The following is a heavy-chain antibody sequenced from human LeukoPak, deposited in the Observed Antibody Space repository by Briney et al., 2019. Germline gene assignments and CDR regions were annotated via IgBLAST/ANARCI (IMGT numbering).Heavy chain of an antibody. V-gene: IGHV1-3*01. J-gene: IGHJ4*02. D-gene: IGHD3-3*01. Sequence: ASVKVSCTASGYTFTSYAMHWVRQAPGQRLEWMGWINAGNGNTKYSQKFQGRVTITRDTSASTAYMELSSLRSEDTAVYYCARDPPYDFWSGYPFDYWGQGTLVTVSS. CDR3: ARDPPYDFWSGYPFDY. CDR2: INAGNGNT. CDR1: GYTFTSYA.